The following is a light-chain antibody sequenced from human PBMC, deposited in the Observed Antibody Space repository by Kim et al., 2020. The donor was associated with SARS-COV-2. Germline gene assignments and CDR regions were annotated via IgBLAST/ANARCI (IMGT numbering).Light chain of an antibody. Sequence: EILMTQSPATLSVFPGERATVSCRASESVNDKVVWLQQRPGQAPRLLIYDASSRAPGIPARFSGSGSGTEFTLTISSLESEDSAIYFCHQYYKWPPYTFGQGTKREI. CDR1: ESVNDK. V-gene: IGKV3-15*01. CDR2: DAS. J-gene: IGKJ2*01. CDR3: HQYYKWPPYT.